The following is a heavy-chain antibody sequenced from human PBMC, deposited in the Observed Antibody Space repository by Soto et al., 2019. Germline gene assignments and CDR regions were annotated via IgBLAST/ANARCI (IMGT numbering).Heavy chain of an antibody. CDR3: SRDSANGWYFFDY. V-gene: IGHV4-59*11. D-gene: IGHD6-19*01. CDR1: DGSINSHY. J-gene: IGHJ4*02. CDR2: VHYSGST. Sequence: PSETLSLTCTVSDGSINSHYWSWIRQPPGKGLEWIGYVHYSGSTNYNPSLKSRVTISLDTSKSRSSLKLISVTAADTAVYFCSRDSANGWYFFDYWGQGTLVTVSS.